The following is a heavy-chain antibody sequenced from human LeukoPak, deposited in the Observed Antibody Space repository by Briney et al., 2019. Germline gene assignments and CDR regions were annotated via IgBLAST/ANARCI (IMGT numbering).Heavy chain of an antibody. J-gene: IGHJ5*01. CDR1: GFSFSGYW. CDR2: IKPDGSEE. CDR3: ARAGLMAAADS. V-gene: IGHV3-7*04. Sequence: GSLRLSCAASGFSFSGYWMTWVRQAPGKGLEWVAHIKPDGSEEYYVDSVKGRFTFSRDNAKNSLYLQMTSLRVEDTAVYFCARAGLMAAADSWGQGTLVTVSS. D-gene: IGHD2-8*01.